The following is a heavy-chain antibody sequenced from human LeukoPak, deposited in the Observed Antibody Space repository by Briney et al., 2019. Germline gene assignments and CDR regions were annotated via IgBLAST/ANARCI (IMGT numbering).Heavy chain of an antibody. D-gene: IGHD4-17*01. CDR2: ISGSGGST. J-gene: IGHJ6*02. Sequence: GGSLRFSCAASGFTFSSYAMSWVRQAPGKGLEWVSAISGSGGSTYYADSVKGRFTISRDNSKNTLYLQMNSLRAEDTAVYYCAKPVTTGYYYGMDVWGQGTTVTVSS. CDR3: AKPVTTGYYYGMDV. V-gene: IGHV3-23*01. CDR1: GFTFSSYA.